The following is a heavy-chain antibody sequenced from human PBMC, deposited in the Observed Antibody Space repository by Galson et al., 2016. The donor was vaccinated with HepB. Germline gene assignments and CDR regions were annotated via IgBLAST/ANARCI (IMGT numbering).Heavy chain of an antibody. CDR1: GFSFSSFA. J-gene: IGHJ5*01. Sequence: SLRLSCAASGFSFSSFALNWVRQAPGKGLEWVASISDRETGFGVFTADSVRGRLSISGDNAQNTLFLQMNSLRIEDTAVYYCARGKREWGFDFWGQGALVTVSS. CDR3: ARGKREWGFDF. D-gene: IGHD2-8*01. CDR2: ISDRETGFGV. V-gene: IGHV3-21*01.